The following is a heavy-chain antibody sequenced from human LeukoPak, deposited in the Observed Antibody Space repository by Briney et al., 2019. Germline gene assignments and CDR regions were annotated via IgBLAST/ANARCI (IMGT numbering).Heavy chain of an antibody. CDR2: IYTSGST. V-gene: IGHV4-4*07. J-gene: IGHJ6*02. D-gene: IGHD3-10*01. Sequence: SETLSLTCTVSGDSISNYYWSWIRQPAGKGLEWIGRIYTSGSTNYNPSLKSRVTMSVDTSKNQFSLKLSSVTAADTAVYYCARVSGIWFGELSLYYYYGMDVWGQGITVTVSS. CDR3: ARVSGIWFGELSLYYYYGMDV. CDR1: GDSISNYY.